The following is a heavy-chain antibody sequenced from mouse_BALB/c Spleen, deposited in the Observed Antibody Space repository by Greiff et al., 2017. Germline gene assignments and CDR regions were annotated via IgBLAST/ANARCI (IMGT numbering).Heavy chain of an antibody. CDR3: AKGFGSNWVFAY. CDR1: GYSITSDYA. D-gene: IGHD4-1*01. Sequence: EVKLQESGPGLVKPSQSLSLTCTVTGYSITSDYAWNWIRQFPGNKLEWMGYISYSGSTSYNPSLKSRISITRDTSKNQFFLQLNSVTTEDTATYYCAKGFGSNWVFAYWGQGTLVTVSA. CDR2: ISYSGST. J-gene: IGHJ3*01. V-gene: IGHV3-2*02.